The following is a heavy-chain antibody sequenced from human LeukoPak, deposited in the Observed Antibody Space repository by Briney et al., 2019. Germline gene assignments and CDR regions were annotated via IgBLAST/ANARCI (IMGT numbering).Heavy chain of an antibody. J-gene: IGHJ4*02. D-gene: IGHD3-22*01. CDR3: ASAYYYDGSGAFDY. Sequence: KSSETLSLTCTVSGGSVSSGSYYWSWIRQPPGKGLEWIGYIYYSGSTNYNPSLKSRVTISVDTSKNQFSLKLSSVTAADTAVYYRASAYYYDGSGAFDYWGQGTLVTVSS. CDR1: GGSVSSGSYY. V-gene: IGHV4-61*01. CDR2: IYYSGST.